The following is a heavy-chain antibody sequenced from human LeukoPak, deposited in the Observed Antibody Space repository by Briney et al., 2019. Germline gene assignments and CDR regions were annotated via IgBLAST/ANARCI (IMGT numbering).Heavy chain of an antibody. V-gene: IGHV4-59*01. CDR2: IYYSGST. CDR1: GFTFSSYA. CDR3: ARDRGSYYYPDAFDI. Sequence: GSLRLSCAASGFTFSSYAMSWIRQPPGKGLEWIGYIYYSGSTNYNPSLKSRVTISVDTSKNQFSLKLSSVTAADTAVYYCARDRGSYYYPDAFDIWGQGTMVTVSS. D-gene: IGHD1-26*01. J-gene: IGHJ3*02.